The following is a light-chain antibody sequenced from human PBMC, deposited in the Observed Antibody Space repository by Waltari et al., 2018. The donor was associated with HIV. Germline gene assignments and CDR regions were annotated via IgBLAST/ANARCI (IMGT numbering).Light chain of an antibody. CDR2: EVS. CDR3: ASYTRSGILL. V-gene: IGLV2-14*01. J-gene: IGLJ2*01. Sequence: QSALTQPASVSGSPGKSITISCIGSSSDIGAYNFVSWYQQRPGKAPNLMIYEVSDRPPGSSNRFSGSKSGITASLTISGLQADDEADYYCASYTRSGILLFGGGTRLTVL. CDR1: SSDIGAYNF.